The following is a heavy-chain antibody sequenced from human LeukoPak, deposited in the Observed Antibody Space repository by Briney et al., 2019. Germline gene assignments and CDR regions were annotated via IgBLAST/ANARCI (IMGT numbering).Heavy chain of an antibody. CDR3: AREALETYVVGSYRYYFDY. V-gene: IGHV4-34*01. J-gene: IGHJ4*02. CDR1: GGTFSGYY. Sequence: SETLSLTCAAYGGTFSGYYWSWIRQPPGKGLEWIGEINHSGSTNYNPSLKSRVTTSVDTSKNQFSLKLSSVTAADTAVYYCAREALETYVVGSYRYYFDYWGQGTLVTVSS. CDR2: INHSGST. D-gene: IGHD3-16*02.